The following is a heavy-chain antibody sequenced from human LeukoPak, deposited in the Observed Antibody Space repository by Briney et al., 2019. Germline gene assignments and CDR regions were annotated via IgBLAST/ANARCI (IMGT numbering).Heavy chain of an antibody. CDR3: ARDHTPYYDSSGYYGY. D-gene: IGHD3-22*01. J-gene: IGHJ4*02. Sequence: GGSLRLSCAASAFTFRSYWMSWVRQAPGKGLEWVANINQDGSEKYYVDSVKGRITISRDNAKNSLYLQMNSLRAEDTAVYYCARDHTPYYDSSGYYGYWGQGTLVTVSS. CDR2: INQDGSEK. V-gene: IGHV3-7*01. CDR1: AFTFRSYW.